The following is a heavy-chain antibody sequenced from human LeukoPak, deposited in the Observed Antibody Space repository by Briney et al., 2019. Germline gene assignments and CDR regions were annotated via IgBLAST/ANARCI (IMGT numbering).Heavy chain of an antibody. V-gene: IGHV1-46*01. CDR3: TSDIARGGDC. J-gene: IGHJ4*02. Sequence: ASVKVSCKASGYTFTNYYMHWVRQAPGQGLEWMGVIDPSGGDTNYAQKFQGRVTVTRDTSTSTVYMELNNLRSEDTAVYYCTSDIARGGDCWGQGTLVTVSS. CDR1: GYTFTNYY. D-gene: IGHD6-6*01. CDR2: IDPSGGDT.